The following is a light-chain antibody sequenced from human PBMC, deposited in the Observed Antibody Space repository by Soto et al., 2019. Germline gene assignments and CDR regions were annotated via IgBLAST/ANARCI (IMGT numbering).Light chain of an antibody. J-gene: IGKJ3*01. CDR2: DAA. Sequence: DIQMTQSPYSLSAAVGDRVTIACRASQNINTYLNWYQQKPGKAPKLLIFDAASLQSGVPSRFSGGGSRTDFTLTITSLQPADFATYYCQQTSSAPFTFGHGTKVDIK. CDR3: QQTSSAPFT. CDR1: QNINTY. V-gene: IGKV1-39*01.